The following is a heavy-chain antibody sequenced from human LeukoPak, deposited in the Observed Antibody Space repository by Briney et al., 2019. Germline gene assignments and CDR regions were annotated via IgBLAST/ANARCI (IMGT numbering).Heavy chain of an antibody. CDR2: IYQSGST. CDR1: GYSISSDYY. D-gene: IGHD5-24*01. J-gene: IGHJ2*01. CDR3: ARNSSSDGYKSARSFDL. V-gene: IGHV4-38-2*01. Sequence: SDTLSLTCAVSGYSISSDYYWGWIRQPPVKGLEWIGSIYQSGSTHYNPSLKSRVTISVDTSKNQFSLKLSSVTAADTAVYYCARNSSSDGYKSARSFDLWGRGTLVTVSS.